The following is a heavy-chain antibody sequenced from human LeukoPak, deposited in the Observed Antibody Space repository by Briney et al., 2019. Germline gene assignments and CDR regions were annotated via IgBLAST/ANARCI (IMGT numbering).Heavy chain of an antibody. CDR2: IYYSGST. CDR3: ARGTSGSGAFDI. Sequence: SETLSLTCTVSGGSISSSSYYWGWIRQPPGKGLEWIGSIYYSGSTYYNPSLKSRVTISVDTSKNQFSLKLSSVTAADTAVYYCARGTSGSGAFDIWGQGTMVTVSS. D-gene: IGHD5-12*01. CDR1: GGSISSSSYY. J-gene: IGHJ3*02. V-gene: IGHV4-39*07.